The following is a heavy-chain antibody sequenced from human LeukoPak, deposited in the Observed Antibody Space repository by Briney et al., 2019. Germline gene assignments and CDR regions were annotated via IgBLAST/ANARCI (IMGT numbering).Heavy chain of an antibody. CDR3: AKETFLADGGY. V-gene: IGHV3-30*02. CDR1: GFTFSSYG. Sequence: PGGSLRLSCAASGFTFSSYGMHWVRQAPGKGLEWVGFIRYDGNNEYYADSVRGRFTISRDNSKRTLYLQMNSLRAEDTAVYYCAKETFLADGGYWGQGTLVTVSS. J-gene: IGHJ4*02. CDR2: IRYDGNNE. D-gene: IGHD2/OR15-2a*01.